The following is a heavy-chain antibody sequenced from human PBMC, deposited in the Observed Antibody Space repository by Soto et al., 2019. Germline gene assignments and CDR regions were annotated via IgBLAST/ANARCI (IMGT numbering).Heavy chain of an antibody. CDR1: GGLFSSYP. CDR2: IIPVFQTA. Sequence: QEQLVPSGAEVEKPGSSVKVSCKASGGLFSSYPINWVRQVPGQGLEWMGGIIPVFQTAYYTQRFQGRVTLTADESTNTASMELSSLRSEDTAIYYCARGGSGYTCFNAFWGQGTLVTVSS. CDR3: ARGGSGYTCFNAF. D-gene: IGHD3-22*01. J-gene: IGHJ4*02. V-gene: IGHV1-69*01.